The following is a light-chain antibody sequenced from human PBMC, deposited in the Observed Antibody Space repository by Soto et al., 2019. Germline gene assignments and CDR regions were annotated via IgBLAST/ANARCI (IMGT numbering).Light chain of an antibody. V-gene: IGKV2-28*01. CDR1: QSLLHSNGYNY. CDR2: LGS. J-gene: IGKJ4*01. CDR3: MDALQSPLT. Sequence: DIVMTQSPLSLPVTPGEPASISCRSSQSLLHSNGYNYLDWYLQKPGQSPQLLIYLGSSRASGVPDRFIGRGSGTDFTLKISRVEAEHVGVYSCMDALQSPLTLGGGTTV.